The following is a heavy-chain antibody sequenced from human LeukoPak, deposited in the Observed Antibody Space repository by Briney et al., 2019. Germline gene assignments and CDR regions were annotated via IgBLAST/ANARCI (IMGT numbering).Heavy chain of an antibody. CDR2: ITWDGGST. CDR3: SKARGGGRDLFDY. Sequence: GGSLRLSCAASGFSFDDYSMHWVRQAPGKGLEWVSLITWDGGSTYYADSAKGRFTISRDNSKNSLYLQMHSLRAEDSALYYCSKARGGGRDLFDYWGQGTLVTVSS. V-gene: IGHV3-43D*03. J-gene: IGHJ4*02. CDR1: GFSFDDYS. D-gene: IGHD6-25*01.